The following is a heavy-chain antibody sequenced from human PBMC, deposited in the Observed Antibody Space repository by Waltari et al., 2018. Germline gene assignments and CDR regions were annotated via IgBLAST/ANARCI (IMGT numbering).Heavy chain of an antibody. D-gene: IGHD3-10*01. Sequence: EVQLVESGGVVVQPGGSLRLSCSASGFTFDDYTMHWLRQAPGKGLEWVSLISWDGGSTYYADSVKGRFTISRDNSKNSLYLQMNSLRTEDTALYYCAKDMGYGSGISSLDYWGQGTLVTVSS. CDR3: AKDMGYGSGISSLDY. J-gene: IGHJ4*02. V-gene: IGHV3-43*01. CDR1: GFTFDDYT. CDR2: ISWDGGST.